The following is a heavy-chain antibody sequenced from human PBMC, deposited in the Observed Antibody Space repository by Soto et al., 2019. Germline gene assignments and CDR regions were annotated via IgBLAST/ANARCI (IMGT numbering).Heavy chain of an antibody. D-gene: IGHD2-8*02. Sequence: EVQVVESGGGLVKPGGSLRLSCAASGFTFSNYNMNWVRQPPGKGLEWVSSITSAGSYIYYAESLKGRVTISRDNAKNSLFLQMNSLRAEDTALYFCARGILGGVRIDYGMDVWGQGTTVTVSS. V-gene: IGHV3-21*01. CDR2: ITSAGSYI. CDR3: ARGILGGVRIDYGMDV. CDR1: GFTFSNYN. J-gene: IGHJ6*02.